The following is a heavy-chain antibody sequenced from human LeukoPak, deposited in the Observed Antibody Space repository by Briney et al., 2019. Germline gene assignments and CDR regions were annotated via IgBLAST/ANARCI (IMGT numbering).Heavy chain of an antibody. CDR2: ISGSGGST. V-gene: IGHV3-23*01. CDR3: AKMASLRYFDWLLVGFDY. D-gene: IGHD3-9*01. J-gene: IGHJ4*02. Sequence: GGSLRLSCAASGFTFSSYAMSWVRQAPGKGLEWVSAISGSGGSTYYAGSVKGRFTISRDNSKNTLYLQMNSLRAEDTAVYYCAKMASLRYFDWLLVGFDYWGQGTLVTVSS. CDR1: GFTFSSYA.